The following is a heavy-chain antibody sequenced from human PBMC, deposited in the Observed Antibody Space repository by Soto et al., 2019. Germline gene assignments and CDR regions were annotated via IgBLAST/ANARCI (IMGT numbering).Heavy chain of an antibody. Sequence: ASVKVSCKASGYTFTSCYMHWVRQAPGQGLEWMGIINPSGGSTSYAQKFQGRVTMTRDTSTSTVYMELSSLRSEDTAVYYCARDPKLFYDSTGYYFLWGQGTLVTVSS. CDR2: INPSGGST. CDR3: ARDPKLFYDSTGYYFL. V-gene: IGHV1-46*01. D-gene: IGHD3-22*01. CDR1: GYTFTSCY. J-gene: IGHJ4*02.